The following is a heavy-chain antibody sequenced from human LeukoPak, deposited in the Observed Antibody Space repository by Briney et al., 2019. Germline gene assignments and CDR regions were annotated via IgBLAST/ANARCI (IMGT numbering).Heavy chain of an antibody. CDR1: TFTFSKYA. CDR2: ISDSGGRT. V-gene: IGHV3-23*01. Sequence: GGSLRHSCAASTFTFSKYAMSWVRQAPGKGLEWVSAISDSGGRTKYADSVKGRFIISRDNSRNTLYLQMESLRAEDTALYYCARDGGLSFFSCMGVWGIGTTVTVSS. J-gene: IGHJ6*03. D-gene: IGHD3-16*01. CDR3: ARDGGLSFFSCMGV.